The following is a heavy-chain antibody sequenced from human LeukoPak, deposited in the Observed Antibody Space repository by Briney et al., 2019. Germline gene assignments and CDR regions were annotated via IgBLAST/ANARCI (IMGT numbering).Heavy chain of an antibody. CDR2: ITGSGGTT. D-gene: IGHD6-19*01. CDR3: AKDHGVAMAGFYY. CDR1: GFSFSSYG. J-gene: IGHJ4*02. Sequence: GASLRLSCAATGFSFSSYGMNWVRQAPGKGLEWVSTITGSGGTTYYAESVKGRFTVSRDSSRNTVYLQLNSLTTEDTAIHYCAKDHGVAMAGFYYWGQGTLVTVSS. V-gene: IGHV3-23*01.